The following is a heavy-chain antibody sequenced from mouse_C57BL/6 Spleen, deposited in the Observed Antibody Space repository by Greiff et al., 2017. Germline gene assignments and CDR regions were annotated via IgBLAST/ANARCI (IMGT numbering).Heavy chain of an antibody. CDR1: GYAFSSSW. V-gene: IGHV1-82*01. CDR2: IYPGDGDT. D-gene: IGHD1-1*01. J-gene: IGHJ4*01. CDR3: AREENYYGSSSFYAMDY. Sequence: VQRVESGPELVKPGASVKISCKASGYAFSSSWMNWVKQRPGKGLEWIGRIYPGDGDTNYNGKFKGKATLTAAKSSSTAYMQLSSLTSEDSAVYFCAREENYYGSSSFYAMDYWGQGTSVTVSS.